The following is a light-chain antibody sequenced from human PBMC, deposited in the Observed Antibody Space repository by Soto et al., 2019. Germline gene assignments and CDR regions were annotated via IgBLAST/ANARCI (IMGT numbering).Light chain of an antibody. CDR2: GNS. Sequence: QAVVTQPPSVSGAPGQRVTISCTGSSSNIGAGYDVHWYQQLQGTAPKLLNYGNSNRPSGVPDRFSGSKSGTSASLAITGLQAQDDAGYCCQSSDSSIDYVFGTGTKVTV. V-gene: IGLV1-40*01. J-gene: IGLJ1*01. CDR3: QSSDSSIDYV. CDR1: SSNIGAGYD.